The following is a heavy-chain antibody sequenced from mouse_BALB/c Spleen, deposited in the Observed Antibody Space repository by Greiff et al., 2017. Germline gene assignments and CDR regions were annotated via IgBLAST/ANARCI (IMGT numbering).Heavy chain of an antibody. D-gene: IGHD2-3*01. V-gene: IGHV8-11*01. CDR1: GFSLSTYGIG. CDR3: ARISYDGYYSDY. CDR2: IWWNDNK. Sequence: QVTLKVSGPGILQPSQTLSLTCSFSGFSLSTYGIGVGWIRQPSGKGLEWLAHIWWNDNKYYNTALKSRLTISKDTSNNQVFLKIASVDTADTATYYCARISYDGYYSDYWGQGTTLTVSS. J-gene: IGHJ2*01.